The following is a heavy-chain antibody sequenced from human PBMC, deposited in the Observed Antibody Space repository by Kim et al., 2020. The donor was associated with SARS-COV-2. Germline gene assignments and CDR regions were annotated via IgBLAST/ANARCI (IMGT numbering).Heavy chain of an antibody. Sequence: ADSVKGRFTISRDNAKNSLYLQMNSLRAEDTALYYCAKDIWDGYNYGGVDYWGQGTLVTVSS. CDR3: AKDIWDGYNYGGVDY. D-gene: IGHD5-12*01. J-gene: IGHJ4*02. V-gene: IGHV3-9*01.